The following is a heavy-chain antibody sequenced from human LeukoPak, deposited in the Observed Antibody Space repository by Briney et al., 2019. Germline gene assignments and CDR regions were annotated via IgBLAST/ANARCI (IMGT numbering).Heavy chain of an antibody. Sequence: ASVKVSCKASGYTFTSYGISWVRQAPGQGLEWMGWISGYNGNTNYAQKLQGRVTMTTDTSTSTAYMELRSLRSDDTAVYYCARALRRLPWFGELPPPTTGMVVWGQGTTVTVSS. CDR1: GYTFTSYG. J-gene: IGHJ6*02. CDR2: ISGYNGNT. D-gene: IGHD3-10*01. V-gene: IGHV1-18*01. CDR3: ARALRRLPWFGELPPPTTGMVV.